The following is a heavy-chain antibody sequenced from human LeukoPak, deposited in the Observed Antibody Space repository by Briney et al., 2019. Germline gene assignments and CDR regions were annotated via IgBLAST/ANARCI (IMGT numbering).Heavy chain of an antibody. CDR2: VYYSGST. CDR1: GGSISSSSYY. Sequence: SETLSLTCTVSGGSISSSSYYWGWIRQPRGKGLGWIGSVYYSGSTYYNPSLKTRVTISVDTSKNQFSLKLSSVTAADTAVYYCARVIAAPKGSYYFDYWGQGTLVTVSS. CDR3: ARVIAAPKGSYYFDY. V-gene: IGHV4-39*01. D-gene: IGHD6-6*01. J-gene: IGHJ4*02.